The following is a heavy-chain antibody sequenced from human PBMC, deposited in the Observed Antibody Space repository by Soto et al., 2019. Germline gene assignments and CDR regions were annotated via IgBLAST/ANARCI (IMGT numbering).Heavy chain of an antibody. D-gene: IGHD3-22*01. Sequence: GPSVKVSCKASGFTFTSSAVQWVRQARGQRLEWIGWIVVGSGNTNYAQKFQERVTITRDMSTSTAYMELSSLRSEDTAVYYCAASANSVVAFDYWGQGTLVTVSS. J-gene: IGHJ4*02. CDR1: GFTFTSSA. CDR2: IVVGSGNT. CDR3: AASANSVVAFDY. V-gene: IGHV1-58*01.